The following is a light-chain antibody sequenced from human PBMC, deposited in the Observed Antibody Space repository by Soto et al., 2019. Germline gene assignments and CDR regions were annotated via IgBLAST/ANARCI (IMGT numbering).Light chain of an antibody. CDR3: SSFTRSNSYV. V-gene: IGLV2-14*03. CDR1: SSDVGAYNY. J-gene: IGLJ1*01. Sequence: QSALTQPASVSGSPGQSITISCTGTSSDVGAYNYVSWYQQHPGKVPKLLIYDVSDRPSGVSNRLSGSKSGNTASLTISGLQAEDEADYYCSSFTRSNSYVFGTGTQVTVL. CDR2: DVS.